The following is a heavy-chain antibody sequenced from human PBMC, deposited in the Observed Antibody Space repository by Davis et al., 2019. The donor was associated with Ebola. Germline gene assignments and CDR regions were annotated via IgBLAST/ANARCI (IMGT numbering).Heavy chain of an antibody. CDR1: GFTFSNAW. CDR3: TTASYSSSWYENY. J-gene: IGHJ4*02. V-gene: IGHV3-15*07. CDR2: IKGKTDGGTT. Sequence: GESLKISCAASGFTFSNAWMNWVRQAPGKGLGWVGRIKGKTDGGTTDYAAPVKGRFTISRDDSKNTLYLQMNSLKTEDTAVYYCTTASYSSSWYENYWGQGTLVTVSS. D-gene: IGHD6-13*01.